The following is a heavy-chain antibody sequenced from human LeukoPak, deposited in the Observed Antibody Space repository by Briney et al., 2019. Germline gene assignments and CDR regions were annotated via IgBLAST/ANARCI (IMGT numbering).Heavy chain of an antibody. V-gene: IGHV3-30*04. CDR3: ARAGGSYSFDY. CDR2: ILYDGNNE. D-gene: IGHD3-22*01. CDR1: GFIFSTYA. Sequence: GGSLRLSCAASGFIFSTYAMNWVRQAPGKGLEWVALILYDGNNEYYADSVKGHFTISRDNSENTLYLQMNSLRAEDTAVYYCARAGGSYSFDYWGQGTLVTVSS. J-gene: IGHJ4*02.